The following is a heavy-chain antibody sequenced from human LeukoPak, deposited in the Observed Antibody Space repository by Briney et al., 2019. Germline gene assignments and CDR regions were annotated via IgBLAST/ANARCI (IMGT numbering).Heavy chain of an antibody. CDR1: GFTFSSYW. V-gene: IGHV3-7*01. D-gene: IGHD3-9*01. CDR3: ARERAVLRYFGPLDAFDI. Sequence: PGGSLRLSCAASGFTFSSYWMSWVRQAPGKGLEGVASIKQDGSEKYYVDSVKGRFTISRDNAKNSLYLQMNSLRAEDTAVYYCARERAVLRYFGPLDAFDIWGQGTMVTVSS. J-gene: IGHJ3*02. CDR2: IKQDGSEK.